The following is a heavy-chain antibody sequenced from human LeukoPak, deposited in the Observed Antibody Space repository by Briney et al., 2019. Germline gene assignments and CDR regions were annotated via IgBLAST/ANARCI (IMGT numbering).Heavy chain of an antibody. V-gene: IGHV4-34*01. CDR3: ARGYYYGSGSYHPY. CDR1: GGPFSGYY. CDR2: INHSGSN. D-gene: IGHD3-10*01. Sequence: PSETLSLTCAVYGGPFSGYYWSWIRQPPGKGLEWMGEINHSGSNNYNPSLKSRVTISVATSKNQFSLKLSSVTAADTAVYYCARGYYYGSGSYHPYWGQGTLVTVSS. J-gene: IGHJ4*02.